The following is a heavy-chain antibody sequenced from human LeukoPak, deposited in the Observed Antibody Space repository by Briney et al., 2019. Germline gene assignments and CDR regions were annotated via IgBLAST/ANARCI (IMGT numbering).Heavy chain of an antibody. V-gene: IGHV3-33*01. CDR3: ARADYHYGVDV. J-gene: IGHJ6*02. CDR1: GFTFSRNG. Sequence: GGSLRLSCAASGFTFSRNGMHWVRQAPGKGLGWGAVIWDDGSNKYYADSVKGRFTISRDNSKNMLYLQMNSLRAEDTAVYYCARADYHYGVDVWGQGTTVTVSS. CDR2: IWDDGSNK.